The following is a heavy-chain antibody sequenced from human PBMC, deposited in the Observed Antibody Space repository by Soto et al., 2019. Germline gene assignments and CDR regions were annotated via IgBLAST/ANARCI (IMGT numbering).Heavy chain of an antibody. CDR2: ISWNSGSI. V-gene: IGHV3-9*01. J-gene: IGHJ4*02. CDR1: GFTFDDYA. CDR3: AKDISSAVAGLFDY. D-gene: IGHD6-19*01. Sequence: EVQLVESGGGLVQPGRSLRLSCAASGFTFDDYAMHWVRQAPGKGLEWVSGISWNSGSIGYADSVKGRFTISRDNAKNSLYLQMNSLRAEDTALYYCAKDISSAVAGLFDYWGQGTLVTVSS.